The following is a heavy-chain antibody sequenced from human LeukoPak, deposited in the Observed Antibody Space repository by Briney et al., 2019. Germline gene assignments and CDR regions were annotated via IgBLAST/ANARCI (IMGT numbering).Heavy chain of an antibody. CDR1: GGSISSYY. CDR2: VYYSGST. J-gene: IGHJ4*02. D-gene: IGHD1-26*01. CDR3: ARGPGSGTYRAFDY. Sequence: SSETLSLTCTVSGGSISSYYWSWIRQPPGKGLEWIGYVYYSGSTSYNPSLKRRVTISVDTSKNQFSLKLSSVTAADAAVYYCARGPGSGTYRAFDYWGQGTLVTVSS. V-gene: IGHV4-59*01.